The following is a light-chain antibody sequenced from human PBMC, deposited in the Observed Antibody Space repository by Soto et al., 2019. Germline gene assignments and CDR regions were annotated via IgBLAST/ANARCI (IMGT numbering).Light chain of an antibody. J-gene: IGLJ1*01. Sequence: QSVLTQAATVSGSPGQSITISCTGTSSDVGGYNYVSWYQQHPGKAPKLMIYDVNNRPSGVSDRFSGSKSGNTASLTISGLQAEDEADYFCSSYTSSNTLYVLGAVTKVTVL. CDR3: SSYTSSNTLYV. CDR2: DVN. CDR1: SSDVGGYNY. V-gene: IGLV2-14*01.